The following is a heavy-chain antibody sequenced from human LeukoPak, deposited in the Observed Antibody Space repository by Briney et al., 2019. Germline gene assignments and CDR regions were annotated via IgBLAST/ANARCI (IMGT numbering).Heavy chain of an antibody. CDR1: GLPVSSNY. CDR3: ATTYCSSTSCYPYYFDY. Sequence: GSLSLSFAASGLPVSSNYMSWVRASPGKGLEWVSAVYSGGSTYYAGSVKGRFTISRDNSKIALYPQMNSLRAEDTAVYYCATTYCSSTSCYPYYFDYWGQGTLVTVSS. J-gene: IGHJ4*02. D-gene: IGHD2-2*01. CDR2: VYSGGST. V-gene: IGHV3-53*01.